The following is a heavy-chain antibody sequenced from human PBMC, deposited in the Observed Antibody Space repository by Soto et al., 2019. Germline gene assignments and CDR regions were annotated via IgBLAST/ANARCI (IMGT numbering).Heavy chain of an antibody. CDR3: ARERGSGSYYTPWFDP. D-gene: IGHD3-10*01. V-gene: IGHV1-8*01. Sequence: QVKLVQSGAEVKKPGASVKVACKASGYTFTSYDINWVRQATGQGLEWMGWMNPNSGNTDYAQKFQGRVTMTRNTSISTAYMELSSLRSEDTAVYYCARERGSGSYYTPWFDPWGQGTLVTVSS. CDR2: MNPNSGNT. CDR1: GYTFTSYD. J-gene: IGHJ5*02.